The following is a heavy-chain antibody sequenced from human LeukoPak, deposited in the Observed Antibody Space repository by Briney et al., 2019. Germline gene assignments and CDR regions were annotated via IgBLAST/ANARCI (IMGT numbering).Heavy chain of an antibody. CDR2: ISAYNGNT. J-gene: IGHJ4*02. V-gene: IGHV1-18*01. D-gene: IGHD4-17*01. Sequence: GGSLRLSCAASGYTFTNYGISWVRQAPGQGLEWMGWISAYNGNTNYAQKFQGRVTMTTDTSTSTAYMELRSLRSDDTAVYYCARDRDYGDYNTQDLFVYWGQGTLVTVSS. CDR1: GYTFTNYG. CDR3: ARDRDYGDYNTQDLFVY.